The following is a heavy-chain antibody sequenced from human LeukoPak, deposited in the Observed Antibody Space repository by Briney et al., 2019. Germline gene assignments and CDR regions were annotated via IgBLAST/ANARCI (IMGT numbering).Heavy chain of an antibody. Sequence: GGSLRLSCAASGFTFSSYVMSWVRQAPGKGLEWVSAISGSGGSTYYADSVKGQFTISRDNSKNTLYLQMNSLRDEETAVYYCARADYGGNPYYYGMGVWGQGTTVIVSS. CDR1: GFTFSSYV. J-gene: IGHJ6*02. CDR3: ARADYGGNPYYYGMGV. V-gene: IGHV3-23*01. D-gene: IGHD4-23*01. CDR2: ISGSGGST.